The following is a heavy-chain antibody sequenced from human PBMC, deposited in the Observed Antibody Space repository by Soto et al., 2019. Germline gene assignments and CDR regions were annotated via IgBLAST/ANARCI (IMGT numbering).Heavy chain of an antibody. CDR2: IYYSGST. CDR1: GGSISSYY. Sequence: PSETLSLTYTVSGGSISSYYWSWIRQPPGKGLEWIGYIYYSGSTNYNPSLKSRVTISVDTSKNQFSLKLSSVTAADTAVYYCARMVDCTNGVCFFDYWGQGTLVTVSS. J-gene: IGHJ4*02. CDR3: ARMVDCTNGVCFFDY. V-gene: IGHV4-59*01. D-gene: IGHD2-8*01.